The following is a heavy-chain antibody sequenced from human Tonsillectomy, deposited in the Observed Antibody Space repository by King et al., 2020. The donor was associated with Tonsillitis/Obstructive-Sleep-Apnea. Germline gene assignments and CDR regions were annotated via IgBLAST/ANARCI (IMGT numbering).Heavy chain of an antibody. Sequence: VHLQQPGPGLVKPSQTLSLTCAISGDSVSSNTASWNWIRQSPSRGLEWLGRTYFRSKWFNDYAVSVKSRLTINPDTSRNQFSLQLNSVTPEDTAVYFCARVRAAAGTSYFYYMDVWGKGTTVTVSS. V-gene: IGHV6-1*01. CDR1: GDSVSSNTAS. CDR3: ARVRAAAGTSYFYYMDV. D-gene: IGHD6-13*01. CDR2: TYFRSKWFN. J-gene: IGHJ6*03.